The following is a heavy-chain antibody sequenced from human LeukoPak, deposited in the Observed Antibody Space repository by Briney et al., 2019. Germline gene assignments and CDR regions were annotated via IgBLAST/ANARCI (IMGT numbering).Heavy chain of an antibody. CDR3: ARDLRSGGSDYYYYYGMDV. CDR1: GFTFSSYS. D-gene: IGHD2-15*01. Sequence: GGSLRLSCAASGFTFSSYSMNWVRQAPGKGLEWVSYISSSSSTIYYADSVKGRFTISRDNAKNSLYLQMNSLRAEDTAVYYCARDLRSGGSDYYYYYGMDVWGQGTTVTVSS. CDR2: ISSSSSTI. V-gene: IGHV3-48*01. J-gene: IGHJ6*02.